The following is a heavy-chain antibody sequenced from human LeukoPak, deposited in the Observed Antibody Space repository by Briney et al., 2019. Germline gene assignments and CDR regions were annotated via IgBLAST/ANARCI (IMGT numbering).Heavy chain of an antibody. CDR2: MNPNSGNT. Sequence: ASVKVSCKASGYTFTSYDINWVRQATGQGLEWMGWMNPNSGNTGYAQKFQDRVIMTRNTSISTAYMELSSLRSEDTAVYYCARGVRFGELALSYWGQGTLVTVSS. CDR1: GYTFTSYD. J-gene: IGHJ4*02. CDR3: ARGVRFGELALSY. V-gene: IGHV1-8*01. D-gene: IGHD3-10*01.